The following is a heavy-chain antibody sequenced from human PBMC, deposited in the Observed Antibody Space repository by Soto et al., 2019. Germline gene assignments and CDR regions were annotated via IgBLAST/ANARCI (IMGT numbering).Heavy chain of an antibody. Sequence: GGSLRLSCAASGFTFSSYGMHWVRQAPGKGLEWVAVISYDGSNKYYADSVKGRFTISRDNSKNTLYLQMNSLRAEDTAVYYCAKAGREPYYYYYGMDVWGQGTTVTVSS. D-gene: IGHD1-1*01. V-gene: IGHV3-30*18. CDR1: GFTFSSYG. CDR2: ISYDGSNK. CDR3: AKAGREPYYYYYGMDV. J-gene: IGHJ6*02.